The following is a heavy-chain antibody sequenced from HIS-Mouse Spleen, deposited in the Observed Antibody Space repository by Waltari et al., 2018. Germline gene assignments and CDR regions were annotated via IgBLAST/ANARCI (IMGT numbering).Heavy chain of an antibody. J-gene: IGHJ4*02. V-gene: IGHV3-43D*03. Sequence: EVQLVESGGVVVQPGGSLRLSCAASGFTFDDYAMHWVRQAPGKGLEWVSLISWDGGSNYYADSVKGRFTISRDNSKNSLYLQMNSLRAEDTALYYCAKDRDGSGSYSDYWGQGTLVTVSS. CDR2: ISWDGGSN. CDR3: AKDRDGSGSYSDY. CDR1: GFTFDDYA. D-gene: IGHD3-10*01.